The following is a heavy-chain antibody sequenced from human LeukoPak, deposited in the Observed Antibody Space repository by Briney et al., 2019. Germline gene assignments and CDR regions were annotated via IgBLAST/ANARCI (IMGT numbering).Heavy chain of an antibody. CDR3: ARYYYGSGSYYLYY. CDR2: INPNSGGT. CDR1: GYTFSSYD. D-gene: IGHD3-10*01. Sequence: ASVKVSCKASGYTFSSYDMNWVRQATGQGLEWMGWINPNSGGTNYAQKFQGRVTMTRDTSISTAYMELSRLRSDDTAVYYCARYYYGSGSYYLYYWGQGTLVTVSS. V-gene: IGHV1-2*02. J-gene: IGHJ4*02.